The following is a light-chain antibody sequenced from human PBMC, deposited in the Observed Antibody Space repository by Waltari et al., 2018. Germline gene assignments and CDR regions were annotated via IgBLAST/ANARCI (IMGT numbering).Light chain of an antibody. CDR1: QSVLHSSNNKNY. CDR3: QQYYSTCQ. Sequence: DIVMTQSPDSLAVSLGERATINCKSSQSVLHSSNNKNYLAWYQQKPGQPPKLLIYWASTRESGVPARFSGSGSGTDFTLTFSGLQAEDVAVYYCQQYYSTCQFGQGTKVEIK. CDR2: WAS. J-gene: IGKJ1*01. V-gene: IGKV4-1*01.